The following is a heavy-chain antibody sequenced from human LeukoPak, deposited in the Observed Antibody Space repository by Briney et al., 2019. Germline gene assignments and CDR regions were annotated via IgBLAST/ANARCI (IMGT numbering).Heavy chain of an antibody. J-gene: IGHJ4*02. V-gene: IGHV3-74*01. CDR3: ARGAPVAGNLNDY. D-gene: IGHD6-19*01. CDR1: GFTFSTSW. CDR2: INSDGTIT. Sequence: GGSLRLSCAASGFTFSTSWMHWVRHGPGKGLVWVSRINSDGTITNYADSVKGRFTISRDNAKSTLYLQMNSLRAEDTAVYFCARGAPVAGNLNDYWGQGTLVTVSS.